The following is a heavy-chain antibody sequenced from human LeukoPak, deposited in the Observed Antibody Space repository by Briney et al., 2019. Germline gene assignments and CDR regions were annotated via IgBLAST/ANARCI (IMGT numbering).Heavy chain of an antibody. CDR3: AREQPGSPIYYFDY. D-gene: IGHD5-24*01. J-gene: IGHJ4*02. Sequence: ASVNASCKASGYGFTGYYMHWVRQAPGQGLEWMGWINPNSGGTNFAQKFQDRVTMTRDTSINTAYMELNRLRSDDTAVYYCAREQPGSPIYYFDYWGQGTLVTVSS. CDR1: GYGFTGYY. V-gene: IGHV1-2*02. CDR2: INPNSGGT.